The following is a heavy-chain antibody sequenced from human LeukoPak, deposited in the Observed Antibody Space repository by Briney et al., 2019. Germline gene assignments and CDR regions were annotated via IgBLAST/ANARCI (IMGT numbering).Heavy chain of an antibody. V-gene: IGHV3-30*03. CDR3: ARDGYCSGGSCYTYYYYGMDV. CDR1: GFTFSNSG. D-gene: IGHD2-15*01. J-gene: IGHJ6*02. CDR2: ISYDGRNK. Sequence: HPGGSLRLSCAASGFTFSNSGIHWVRQAPGKGLEWVAVISYDGRNKHYADSVKGRFTISRDNAKNSLYLQMNSLRAEDTAVYYCARDGYCSGGSCYTYYYYGMDVWGQGTTVTVSS.